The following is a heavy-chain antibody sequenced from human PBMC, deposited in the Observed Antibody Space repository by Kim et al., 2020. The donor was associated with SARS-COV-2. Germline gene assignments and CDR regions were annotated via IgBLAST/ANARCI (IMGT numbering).Heavy chain of an antibody. V-gene: IGHV5-51*01. Sequence: GESLKISCQASGYTFTNYWIGWVRQMPGKGLEWMGIIYPGDSDSRYSPSFQGQVTISVDKSINTAYLQWSSLRASDTAIYYCARHHTQWTHLWPDYYYFGVDVWGQGTTITVSS. CDR1: GYTFTNYW. J-gene: IGHJ6*02. D-gene: IGHD5-18*01. CDR3: ARHHTQWTHLWPDYYYFGVDV. CDR2: IYPGDSDS.